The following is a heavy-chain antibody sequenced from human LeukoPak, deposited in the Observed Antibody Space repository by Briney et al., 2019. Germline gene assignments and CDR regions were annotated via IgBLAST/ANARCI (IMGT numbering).Heavy chain of an antibody. CDR3: AGGDYDYVWGSYRSEIYDY. CDR2: IYTSGST. CDR1: GGSISSGTYY. J-gene: IGHJ4*02. D-gene: IGHD3-16*02. V-gene: IGHV4-61*02. Sequence: SETLSLTCTVSGGSISSGTYYWSWIRQPAGKGLEWIGRIYTSGSTNYNPSLKSRVTISVDTSKNQFSLKLSSVTAADTAVYYCAGGDYDYVWGSYRSEIYDYWGQGTLVTVSS.